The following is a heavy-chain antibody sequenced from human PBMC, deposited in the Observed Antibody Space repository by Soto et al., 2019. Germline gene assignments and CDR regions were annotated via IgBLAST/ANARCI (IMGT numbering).Heavy chain of an antibody. CDR1: GGSISSGGYY. CDR3: ARFYLDGYSLEY. CDR2: IYYSGST. V-gene: IGHV4-31*03. J-gene: IGHJ4*02. D-gene: IGHD5-12*01. Sequence: SETLSLTCTVSGGSISSGGYYWSWIRQHPGKGLEWIGYIYYSGSTYYNPSLKSRVTISVATSKNQFSLKLSSVTAADTAVYYCARFYLDGYSLEYWSQGTRITVSS.